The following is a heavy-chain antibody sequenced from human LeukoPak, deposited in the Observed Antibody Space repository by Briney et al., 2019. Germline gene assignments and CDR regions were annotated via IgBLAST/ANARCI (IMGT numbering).Heavy chain of an antibody. J-gene: IGHJ3*02. Sequence: GSLRLSSVASLYTASDATMSCGRQTPRERLEWGGRIKSRDDGGTTENAAPVKGRFTIARDDSKNTLYLQMNSLKIEATAVYYCTTYNSRDAFDMWGQGTMVTVSP. CDR1: LYTASDAT. CDR3: TTYNSRDAFDM. V-gene: IGHV3-15*01. D-gene: IGHD2/OR15-2a*01. CDR2: IKSRDDGGTT.